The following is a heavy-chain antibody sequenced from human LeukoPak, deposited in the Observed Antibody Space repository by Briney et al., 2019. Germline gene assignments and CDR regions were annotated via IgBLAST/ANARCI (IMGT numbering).Heavy chain of an antibody. Sequence: PGGSLRLSCAASGFTFSNAWMSWVRQAPGKGLEWAGRIKSKTDGGTTDYAAPVKGRFTISRDDSKNTLYLQMNSLKTEDTAVYYCTTVPIPDPCDTMVRGVVWYYYGMDVWGQGTTVTVSS. J-gene: IGHJ6*02. D-gene: IGHD3-10*01. CDR2: IKSKTDGGTT. V-gene: IGHV3-15*01. CDR1: GFTFSNAW. CDR3: TTVPIPDPCDTMVRGVVWYYYGMDV.